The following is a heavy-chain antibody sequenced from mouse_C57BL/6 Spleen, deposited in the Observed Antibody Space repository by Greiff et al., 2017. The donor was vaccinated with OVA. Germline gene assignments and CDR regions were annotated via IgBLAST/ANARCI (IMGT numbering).Heavy chain of an antibody. CDR2: IYPGDGDP. CDR3: AREDGNYHYYAMDY. V-gene: IGHV1-82*01. CDR1: GYAFSSSW. D-gene: IGHD2-1*01. Sequence: VKLVESGPELVKPGASVKISCKASGYAFSSSWMNWVKQRPGKGLEWIGRIYPGDGDPNYNGKFKGKATLTADKSSSTAYMQRSSLTSENSAVYFCAREDGNYHYYAMDYWGQGTSVTVSS. J-gene: IGHJ4*01.